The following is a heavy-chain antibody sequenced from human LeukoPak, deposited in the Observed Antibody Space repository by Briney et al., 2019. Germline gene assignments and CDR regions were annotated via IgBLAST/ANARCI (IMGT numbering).Heavy chain of an antibody. CDR1: GFSFSSYA. Sequence: GGSLRLSCAASGFSFSSYAMSWVREAPGKGLEWVSAISGSGGSTYYADSVKGRLTISRDNSKNTLYLQMNSLRAEDTAVYYCAKDHGYSYGLYYYGMDVWGQGTTVTVSS. J-gene: IGHJ6*02. D-gene: IGHD5-18*01. CDR2: ISGSGGST. CDR3: AKDHGYSYGLYYYGMDV. V-gene: IGHV3-23*01.